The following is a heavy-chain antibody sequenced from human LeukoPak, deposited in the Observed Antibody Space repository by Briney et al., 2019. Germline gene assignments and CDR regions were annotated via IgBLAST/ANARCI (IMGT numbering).Heavy chain of an antibody. J-gene: IGHJ5*02. CDR3: ARHDFDLPMIYSFFVH. D-gene: IGHD3-3*01. V-gene: IGHV1-46*01. CDR1: GYTFTKYY. CDR2: MHPTGDST. Sequence: GASVKVSCKASGYTFTKYYMNWVRQAPGQGLEWMGIMHPTGDSTNYAQKFQGRVTRTRDTSTGTFYMELSSLTSEDTAVYYCARHDFDLPMIYSFFVHWGQGTLVTVSS.